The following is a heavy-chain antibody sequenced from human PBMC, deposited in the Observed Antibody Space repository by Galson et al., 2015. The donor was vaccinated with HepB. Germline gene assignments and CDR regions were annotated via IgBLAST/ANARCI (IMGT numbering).Heavy chain of an antibody. D-gene: IGHD6-25*01. Sequence: PALVKPTQTLTLTCTFSGFSLRASGVGVGWIRQPPGKALEWLALIYWDDDKHYRPSLKSRLTITKDTSKNQVVLRMTNMDPVDTGTYYCAHMKRGAATAFDIWGQGTTVTVSS. CDR1: GFSLRASGVG. J-gene: IGHJ3*02. CDR2: IYWDDDK. V-gene: IGHV2-5*02. CDR3: AHMKRGAATAFDI.